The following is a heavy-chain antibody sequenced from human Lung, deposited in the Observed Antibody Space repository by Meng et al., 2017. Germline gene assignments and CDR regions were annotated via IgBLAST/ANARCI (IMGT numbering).Heavy chain of an antibody. CDR3: ARRGLWLYPQIFDY. J-gene: IGHJ4*02. V-gene: IGHV4-4*02. Sequence: HVRLEALGLGLGKASGTLAVTCGGYGGCISSSKWWSWVRQPPGKGLEWIGEIYHSGSTNYNPSLKSRVTISVDKSKSQFSLKLSSVAAADTAVYYCARRGLWLYPQIFDYWGQGTLVTVSS. D-gene: IGHD6-19*01. CDR1: GGCISSSKW. CDR2: IYHSGST.